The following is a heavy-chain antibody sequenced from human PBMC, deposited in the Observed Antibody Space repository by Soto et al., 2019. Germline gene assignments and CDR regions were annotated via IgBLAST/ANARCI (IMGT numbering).Heavy chain of an antibody. CDR1: GGSFSGYY. CDR2: INHSGST. V-gene: IGHV4-34*01. J-gene: IGHJ2*01. D-gene: IGHD2-15*01. CDR3: ARGRWSWSYWYFDL. Sequence: QVQLQQWGAGLLKPSETLSLTCAVYGGSFSGYYWSWIRQPPGKGLEWIGEINHSGSTNYNPSLKSRVTISVDTSKNQFSLKLSSVTAADTAVYYCARGRWSWSYWYFDLWGRGTLVTVSS.